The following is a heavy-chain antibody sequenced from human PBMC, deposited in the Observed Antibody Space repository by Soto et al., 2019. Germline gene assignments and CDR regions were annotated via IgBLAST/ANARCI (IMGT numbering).Heavy chain of an antibody. V-gene: IGHV4-31*03. CDR1: GGSISSGGYY. Sequence: QVQLQESGPGLVQPSQTLSLTCTVSGGSISSGGYYWSWIRQHPGTGLEWIGHISYSGSTYYNTSITSRVTTSMDTSGNQFSLIVNSVTAADTAVYYCARGVLHWGQGTLVTVSS. J-gene: IGHJ4*01. CDR2: ISYSGST. CDR3: ARGVLH.